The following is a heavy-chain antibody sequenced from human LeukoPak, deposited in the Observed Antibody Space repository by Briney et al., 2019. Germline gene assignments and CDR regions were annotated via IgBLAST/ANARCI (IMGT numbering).Heavy chain of an antibody. Sequence: PGGSLRLSCAASGFTFSDYYMSWVRQAPGKGLEWVSYISGSTSFTDYADSVKGRFTISRDNAKNSLSLQMNSLRAGDTAVYYCVRWGSGTYRFDCWGQGTLVTVSS. J-gene: IGHJ4*02. V-gene: IGHV3-11*03. CDR3: VRWGSGTYRFDC. CDR2: ISGSTSFT. CDR1: GFTFSDYY. D-gene: IGHD3-16*01.